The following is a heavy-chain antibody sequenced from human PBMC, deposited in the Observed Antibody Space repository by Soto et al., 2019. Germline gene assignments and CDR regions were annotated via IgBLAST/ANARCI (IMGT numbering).Heavy chain of an antibody. V-gene: IGHV3-9*01. Sequence: GGSLRLSCAASGFTFDDYAMHWVRQAPGKGLEWVSGISWNSGSIGYADSVKGRFTISRDNAKNSLYLQMNSLRAEDTALYYCAKDIRGYYYYYGMDVWGQGTTVTVSS. CDR1: GFTFDDYA. CDR3: AKDIRGYYYYYGMDV. CDR2: ISWNSGSI. J-gene: IGHJ6*02.